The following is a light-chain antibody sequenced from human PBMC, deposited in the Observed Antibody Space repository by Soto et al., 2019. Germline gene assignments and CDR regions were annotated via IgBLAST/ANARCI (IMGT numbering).Light chain of an antibody. J-gene: IGLJ3*02. CDR3: AAWDDSLNAWV. V-gene: IGLV1-44*01. CDR2: TNN. Sequence: QSVLTQPPSASGTPGQRVTISCSRSSSNIGLNTVNWYQQLPGTAPKLLIYTNNQRPSEVPDRFSGSKSGTSASLAVSGLQSEDEADYYCAAWDDSLNAWVFGGGTKVTVL. CDR1: SSNIGLNT.